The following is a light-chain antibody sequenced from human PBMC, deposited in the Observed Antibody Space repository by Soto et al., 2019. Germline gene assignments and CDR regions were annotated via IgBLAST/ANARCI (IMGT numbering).Light chain of an antibody. CDR3: QQYDNPVYT. J-gene: IGKJ2*01. Sequence: DIQLTQSPSSLSASVGDRVTITCQASQDISNYLNWYQQKSGKAPKLLINEASNLEAGVPSRFIGSGFGTDFNLTFTSLQPEDIGTYYCQQYDNPVYTFGQGTKLEIK. CDR1: QDISNY. CDR2: EAS. V-gene: IGKV1-33*01.